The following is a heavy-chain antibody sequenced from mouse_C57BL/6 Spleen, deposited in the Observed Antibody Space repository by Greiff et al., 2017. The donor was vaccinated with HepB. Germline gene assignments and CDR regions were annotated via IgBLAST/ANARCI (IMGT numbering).Heavy chain of an antibody. CDR1: GYSITSGYY. V-gene: IGHV3-6*01. D-gene: IGHD2-5*01. J-gene: IGHJ4*01. CDR2: ISYDGSN. CDR3: ARGDYSNPMDY. Sequence: EVKLMESGPGLVKPSQSLSLTCSVTGYSITSGYYWNWIRQFPGNKLEWMGYISYDGSNNYNPSLKNRISITRDTSKNQFFLKLNSVTTEDTATYYCARGDYSNPMDYWGQGTSVTVSP.